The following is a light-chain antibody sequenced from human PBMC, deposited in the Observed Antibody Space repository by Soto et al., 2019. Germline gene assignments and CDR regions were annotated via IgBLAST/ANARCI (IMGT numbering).Light chain of an antibody. CDR1: ESISSN. J-gene: IGKJ1*01. CDR2: ASS. Sequence: TLSVSPRERAARSWSASESISSNLSXYQQKPGQAPRLLIYASSTSANGSPARFSGSGSATEFTRTISSLHSEDCEPYYWQHYNKWPWTFGQGTKVDIK. CDR3: QHYNKWPWT. V-gene: IGKV3-15*01.